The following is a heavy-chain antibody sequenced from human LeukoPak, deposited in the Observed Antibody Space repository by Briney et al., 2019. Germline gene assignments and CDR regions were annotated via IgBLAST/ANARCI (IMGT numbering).Heavy chain of an antibody. D-gene: IGHD6-6*01. CDR3: ARENKSYGPYSSSGNFDY. CDR1: GGSISSSNHY. Sequence: SETLSLTCTVSGGSISSSNHYWGWIRQPPGKGLEWIGTIYYSGSTYYNPSLKSRVTISVDTSKNQFSLKLSSVTAADTAVYYCARENKSYGPYSSSGNFDYWGQGTLVTVSS. V-gene: IGHV4-39*07. J-gene: IGHJ4*02. CDR2: IYYSGST.